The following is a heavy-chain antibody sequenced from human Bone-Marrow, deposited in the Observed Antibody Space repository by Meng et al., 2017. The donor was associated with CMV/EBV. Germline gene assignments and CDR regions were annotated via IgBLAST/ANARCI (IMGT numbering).Heavy chain of an antibody. CDR2: INPNSGGT. V-gene: IGHV1-2*02. D-gene: IGHD2-15*01. CDR1: GYTFTGYY. CDR3: ASAYSRGAYYYGMDV. J-gene: IGHJ6*02. Sequence: ASVKVSCKASGYTFTGYYMHWVRQAPGQGLEWMGWINPNSGGTNYAQKFQGRVTMTRDTSISTAYMELSSLRSEDTAVYYCASAYSRGAYYYGMDVWGQGTTVTVSS.